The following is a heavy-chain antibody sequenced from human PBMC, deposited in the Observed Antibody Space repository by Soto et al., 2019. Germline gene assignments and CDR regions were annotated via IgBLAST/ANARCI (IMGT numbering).Heavy chain of an antibody. Sequence: GGSLRLSCAASGFTFSSYSMNWVRQAPGKGLEWVSSISSSSSYMYYADSVKGRFTISRDNAKSMLYRQMNRLRAEDTAAYYCTRDCCTDPFDKWGQGTLVTVSS. D-gene: IGHD2-15*01. CDR2: ISSSSSYM. J-gene: IGHJ4*02. CDR1: GFTFSSYS. V-gene: IGHV3-21*06. CDR3: TRDCCTDPFDK.